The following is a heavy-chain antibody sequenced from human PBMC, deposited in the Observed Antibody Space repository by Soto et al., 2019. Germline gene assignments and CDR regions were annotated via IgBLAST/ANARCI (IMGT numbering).Heavy chain of an antibody. CDR1: GFTFSSNW. CDR3: ARSGWYWAD. CDR2: IKQDGSEK. D-gene: IGHD6-19*01. Sequence: PGGSLRLSCAASGFTFSSNWMSWVRQAPGKGLEWVANIKQDGSEKYFVASVKGRFTISRDNAKNSLYLQMNSLRAEDTAVYYCARSGWYWADWGQGTLVTVSS. V-gene: IGHV3-7*01. J-gene: IGHJ4*02.